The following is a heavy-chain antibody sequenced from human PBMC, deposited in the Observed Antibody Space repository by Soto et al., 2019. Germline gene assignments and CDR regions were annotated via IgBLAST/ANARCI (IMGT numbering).Heavy chain of an antibody. Sequence: SETLSLTCTVSGGSISSSRCHWGWIRQPPGKGLEWIASIKYSGTTFYNPSLKSRVTISVDTSKNQFSLKPSSVTAADTAVYYCARATRRPSSGYYQLDYWGQGTLVTVS. CDR3: ARATRRPSSGYYQLDY. D-gene: IGHD3-22*01. V-gene: IGHV4-39*07. CDR2: IKYSGTT. CDR1: GGSISSSRCH. J-gene: IGHJ4*02.